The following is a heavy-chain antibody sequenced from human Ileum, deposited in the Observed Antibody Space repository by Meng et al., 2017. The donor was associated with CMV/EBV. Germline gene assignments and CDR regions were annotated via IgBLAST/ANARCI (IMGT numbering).Heavy chain of an antibody. D-gene: IGHD3-10*01. V-gene: IGHV3-23*01. J-gene: IGHJ4*02. CDR1: GFTFNNYA. Sequence: GGSLRLSCAASGFTFNNYAMNWVRQAPGKGLEWVSPISASGGNTYYADSVKGRFTISRDNSKNTLYLQMNSLRAEDTAVYYCAKVVGTPYYFDYWGQGTLITVSS. CDR2: ISASGGNT. CDR3: AKVVGTPYYFDY.